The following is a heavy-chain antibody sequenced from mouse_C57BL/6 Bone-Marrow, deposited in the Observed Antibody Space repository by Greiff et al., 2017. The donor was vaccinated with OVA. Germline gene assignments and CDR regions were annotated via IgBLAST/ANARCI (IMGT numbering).Heavy chain of an antibody. CDR2: ISYDGSN. J-gene: IGHJ2*01. CDR3: ARRHSNYFDY. D-gene: IGHD2-5*01. V-gene: IGHV3-6*01. CDR1: GYSITSGYY. Sequence: EVKLEESGPGLVKPSQSLSLTCSVTGYSITSGYYWNWIRQFPGNKLEWMGYISYDGSNNYNPSLKNRISITRDTSKNQFFLKLNSVTTEDTATYYCARRHSNYFDYWGQGTTLTVSS.